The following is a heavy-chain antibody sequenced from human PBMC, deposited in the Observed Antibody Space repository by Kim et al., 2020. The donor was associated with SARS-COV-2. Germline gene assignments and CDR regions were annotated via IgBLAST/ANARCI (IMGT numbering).Heavy chain of an antibody. V-gene: IGHV1-46*01. Sequence: AQKFQGGVTMTRDTSTSTVYMELSSLRSEDTAVYYCARYSDVSSWSYFDYWGQGTLVTVSS. D-gene: IGHD6-13*01. CDR3: ARYSDVSSWSYFDY. J-gene: IGHJ4*02.